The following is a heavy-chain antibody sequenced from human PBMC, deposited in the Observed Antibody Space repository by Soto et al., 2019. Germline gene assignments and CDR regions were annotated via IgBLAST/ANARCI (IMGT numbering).Heavy chain of an antibody. CDR1: GVSISSSSHY. CDR3: ARHAQQNEFDL. D-gene: IGHD6-13*01. V-gene: IGHV4-39*01. CDR2: GYQSGNT. Sequence: SETLSLTCSVSGVSISSSSHYWAWIRQAPGQGLEWIGSGYQSGNTYYNPSLRNRVAVSVDTSTNQISLRVKSVTASDTGVYFCARHAQQNEFDLWGQGTLVTVSS. J-gene: IGHJ4*02.